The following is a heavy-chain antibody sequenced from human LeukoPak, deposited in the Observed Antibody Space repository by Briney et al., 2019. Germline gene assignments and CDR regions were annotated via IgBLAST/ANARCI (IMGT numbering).Heavy chain of an antibody. CDR1: GYTFTSYG. V-gene: IGHV1-18*01. D-gene: IGHD3-22*01. CDR3: ARGTQYYYDSSGYPGGY. Sequence: ASVKVSCKASGYTFTSYGISWVRQAPGQGLEWMGWISAYNGNTNYAQQLQGRVTMTTDTFTSTAYMELRSLRSDDTAVYYCARGTQYYYDSSGYPGGYWGQGTLVTVSS. J-gene: IGHJ4*02. CDR2: ISAYNGNT.